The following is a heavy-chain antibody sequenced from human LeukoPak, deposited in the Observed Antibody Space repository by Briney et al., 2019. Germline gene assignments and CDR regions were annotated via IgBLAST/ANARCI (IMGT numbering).Heavy chain of an antibody. Sequence: ASVTVSCKASGYTFTGYYMHWVRQAPGQGLEWMGWINPNSGGTNYAQKFQGRVTMTRDTSISTAYMELSRLRSDDTAVYYCARDFGWSSAPRYFDYWGQGTLVTVSS. D-gene: IGHD2-15*01. CDR2: INPNSGGT. CDR1: GYTFTGYY. CDR3: ARDFGWSSAPRYFDY. J-gene: IGHJ4*02. V-gene: IGHV1-2*02.